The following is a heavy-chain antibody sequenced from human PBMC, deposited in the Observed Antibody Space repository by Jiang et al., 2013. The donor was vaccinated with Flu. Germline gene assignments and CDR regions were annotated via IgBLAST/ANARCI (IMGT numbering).Heavy chain of an antibody. D-gene: IGHD6-25*01. CDR3: ARARAPEVAAYYFDY. J-gene: IGHJ4*02. V-gene: IGHV4-59*01. CDR2: IYYSGST. Sequence: TLSLTCKVSGGSITRDHWNWLRQSPGKGLEYIGYIYYSGSTDYNAPLKSRVTISLDTSKNQFSLKLSSVTAADTAVYYCARARAPEVAAYYFDYWGRGALVTVSS. CDR1: GGSITRDH.